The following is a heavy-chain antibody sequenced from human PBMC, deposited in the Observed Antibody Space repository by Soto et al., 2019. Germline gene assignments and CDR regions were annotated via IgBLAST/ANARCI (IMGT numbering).Heavy chain of an antibody. CDR3: AKDSSFYYDIFDY. V-gene: IGHV3-23*01. J-gene: IGHJ4*02. CDR1: RFTLSSYA. Sequence: PGWSLRLSCAASRFTLSSYAVSWVRQAPGKGLEWVSGITGSGGTTYYADSVKGRFTISRDNSKSTLYLQMNSLRAEDTAVYYCAKDSSFYYDIFDYWGQGTLVTVSS. D-gene: IGHD3-9*01. CDR2: ITGSGGTT.